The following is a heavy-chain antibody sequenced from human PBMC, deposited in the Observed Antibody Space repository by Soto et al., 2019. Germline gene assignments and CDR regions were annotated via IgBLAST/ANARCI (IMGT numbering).Heavy chain of an antibody. Sequence: LILPCPASGFTFSGYAMGWVRQAPGKGLEWVSAISGSGGSTYYADSVKGRFNISRDNSKNTLYLQMTSLRAEDTAVYYCAKPLTHHYDSSGNPTQSDYCGQGTLVTLSS. D-gene: IGHD3-22*01. J-gene: IGHJ4*02. CDR1: GFTFSGYA. V-gene: IGHV3-23*01. CDR2: ISGSGGST. CDR3: AKPLTHHYDSSGNPTQSDY.